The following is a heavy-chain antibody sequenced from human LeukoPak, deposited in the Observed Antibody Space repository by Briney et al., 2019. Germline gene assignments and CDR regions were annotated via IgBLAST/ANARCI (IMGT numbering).Heavy chain of an antibody. CDR2: IKPDGSEK. CDR3: ARASYNSSPDY. Sequence: GGSLRLSCAASGFTFSIYWMSWVRQAPGKGLEWVANIKPDGSEKYYVDSVKGRFTISRDNAKNSLYLQVNSLREEDTAVYYCARASYNSSPDYWGQGTLVTVSS. J-gene: IGHJ4*02. CDR1: GFTFSIYW. D-gene: IGHD6-13*01. V-gene: IGHV3-7*02.